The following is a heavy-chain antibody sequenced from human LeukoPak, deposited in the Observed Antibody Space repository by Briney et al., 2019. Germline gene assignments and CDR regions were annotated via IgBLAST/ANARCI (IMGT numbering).Heavy chain of an antibody. Sequence: ASVKVSCKASGYTFTSYHMHWVRQAPGQGLEWMGIINPSGGTTNYAQKFQGRVTMTEDTSTDTAYMELSSLRSEDTAIYYCARTYSSGWYNWFDPWGQGTLVTVSS. CDR2: INPSGGTT. J-gene: IGHJ5*02. D-gene: IGHD6-19*01. CDR1: GYTFTSYH. V-gene: IGHV1-46*01. CDR3: ARTYSSGWYNWFDP.